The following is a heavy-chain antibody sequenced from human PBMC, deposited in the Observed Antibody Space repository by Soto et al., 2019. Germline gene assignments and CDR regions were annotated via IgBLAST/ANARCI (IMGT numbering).Heavy chain of an antibody. Sequence: PSETLSLTCAVYGGSFSGYYWSWIRQPPGKGLEWIGEINHSGSTNYNPSLKSRVTIPVDTSKNQFSLKLSSVTAADTAVYYCARGRGRDRDRYSGSYWIWFDPWGQGTLVTVSS. J-gene: IGHJ5*02. CDR1: GGSFSGYY. V-gene: IGHV4-34*01. D-gene: IGHD1-26*01. CDR2: INHSGST. CDR3: ARGRGRDRDRYSGSYWIWFDP.